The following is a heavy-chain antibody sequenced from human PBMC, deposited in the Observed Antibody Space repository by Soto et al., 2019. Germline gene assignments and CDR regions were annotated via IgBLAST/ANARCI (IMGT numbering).Heavy chain of an antibody. CDR2: IIPIFGTA. CDR1: GGTFSSYA. CDR3: SRAPGWCSSTSCYHPYYYYGMDV. D-gene: IGHD2-2*01. J-gene: IGHJ6*02. Sequence: QVQLVQSGAEVKKPGSSVKVSCKASGGTFSSYAISWVRQAPGQGLEWMGGIIPIFGTANYAQKFQGRVTITADESTSTAYMELSSLRSEDTAVYYCSRAPGWCSSTSCYHPYYYYGMDVWGQGTTVTFSS. V-gene: IGHV1-69*01.